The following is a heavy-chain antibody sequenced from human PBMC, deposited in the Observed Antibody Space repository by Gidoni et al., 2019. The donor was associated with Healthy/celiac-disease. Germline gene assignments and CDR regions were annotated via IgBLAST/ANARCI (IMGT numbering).Heavy chain of an antibody. CDR2: ISYDGSNK. CDR1: GFTFSSYG. Sequence: QVQLVESGGGVVQPGRSLRLSCAASGFTFSSYGMHWVRQAPGKGLEWVAVISYDGSNKYYADSVKGRFTISRDNSKNTLYLQMNSLRAEDTAVYYCAKAVGYCSGGSCYGGWFDPWGQGTLVTVSS. CDR3: AKAVGYCSGGSCYGGWFDP. J-gene: IGHJ5*02. V-gene: IGHV3-30*18. D-gene: IGHD2-15*01.